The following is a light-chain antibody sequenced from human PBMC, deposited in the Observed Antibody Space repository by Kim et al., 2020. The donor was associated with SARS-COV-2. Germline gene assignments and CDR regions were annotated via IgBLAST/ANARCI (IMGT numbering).Light chain of an antibody. CDR1: QSVPRSY. CDR3: QQYATSPLT. CDR2: DAP. Sequence: EIVLTQSPGTLSLSPGGRAALSCRASQSVPRSYLAWYQQKPGQAPRLLIYDAPSRATGIPDRFSGSESGTDFTLTISRLEPEDFAVYYCQQYATSPLTFGQGTRLEIK. V-gene: IGKV3-20*01. J-gene: IGKJ5*01.